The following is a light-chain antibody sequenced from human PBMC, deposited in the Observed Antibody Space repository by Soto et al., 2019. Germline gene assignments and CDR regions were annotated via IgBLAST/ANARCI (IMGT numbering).Light chain of an antibody. CDR1: SSNIGSNT. Sequence: QSVLTQPPSASGTPGQRVTISCSGSSSNIGSNTVNWYQHLPGTAPKLLIYGNKSRPSGVPDRFSGSKSGNSASLTITGLQAEDEADYYCQSYDASLRGSGVFGTGTKVTVL. CDR3: QSYDASLRGSGV. CDR2: GNK. V-gene: IGLV1-44*01. J-gene: IGLJ1*01.